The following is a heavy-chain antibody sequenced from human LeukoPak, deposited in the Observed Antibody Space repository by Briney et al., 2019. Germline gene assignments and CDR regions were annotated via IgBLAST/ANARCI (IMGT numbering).Heavy chain of an antibody. Sequence: SETLTLSCAVYGGSFSGYYLSWIRQPPGKGLEWIGEINHSGSTNYNPSLKSRVTISLDTSKNQFSLKLSSVTAADTAVYYCARVVVAATVWFEPWGLGPVATVSS. D-gene: IGHD2-15*01. V-gene: IGHV4-34*01. CDR1: GGSFSGYY. CDR2: INHSGST. CDR3: ARVVVAATVWFEP. J-gene: IGHJ5*02.